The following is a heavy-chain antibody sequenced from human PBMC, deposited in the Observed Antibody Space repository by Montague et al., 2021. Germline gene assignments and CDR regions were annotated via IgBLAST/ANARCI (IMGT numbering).Heavy chain of an antibody. CDR3: ASYLHTSKYSGSHYLSRQYGMDV. CDR2: INHSGST. J-gene: IGHJ6*02. CDR1: GESFSGHY. D-gene: IGHD1-26*01. Sequence: SETLSLTCAVYGESFSGHYWSWIRQPPGKGLEWIGEINHSGSTNYNPSLKSRVTMSVDTSKNQFSLNLSSVTAADTAVYYCASYLHTSKYSGSHYLSRQYGMDVWGQGTTVPVSS. V-gene: IGHV4-34*01.